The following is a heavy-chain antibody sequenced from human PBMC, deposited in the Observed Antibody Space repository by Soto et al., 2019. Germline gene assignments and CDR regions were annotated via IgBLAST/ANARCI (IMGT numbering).Heavy chain of an antibody. Sequence: KSGPTLVNPTQTLTLTCTLSGFSLTTRSMCVSWIRQSPGKALEWLALIDWDGDTYYSTSLKTRLTISRDTSTNQVVLTMTNLDPADTATYFCARSLNYDFWTGYFFDFWGQGALVTVSS. V-gene: IGHV2-70*01. CDR3: ARSLNYDFWTGYFFDF. J-gene: IGHJ4*02. CDR1: GFSLTTRSMC. CDR2: IDWDGDT. D-gene: IGHD3-3*01.